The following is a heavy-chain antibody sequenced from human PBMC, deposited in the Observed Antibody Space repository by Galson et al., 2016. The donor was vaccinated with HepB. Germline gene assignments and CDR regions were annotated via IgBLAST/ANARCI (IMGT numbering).Heavy chain of an antibody. D-gene: IGHD6-19*01. CDR1: GLIFSNYY. V-gene: IGHV3-11*05. CDR2: IGGHTSST. Sequence: SLRLSCAASGLIFSNYYISWIRQAPGRGLEWIAYIGGHTSSTFYADSVKGRFTISRDNAKNSLSLHMIGLRAEDTAVYYCARARYSSDAHPGYYFDYWGQGTLVPVSS. J-gene: IGHJ4*02. CDR3: ARARYSSDAHPGYYFDY.